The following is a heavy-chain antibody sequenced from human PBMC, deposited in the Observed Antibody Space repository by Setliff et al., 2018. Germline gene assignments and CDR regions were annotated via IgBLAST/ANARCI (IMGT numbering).Heavy chain of an antibody. J-gene: IGHJ3*02. CDR3: RQAVVGRDVFDI. Sequence: SETLSLTCSVYGESFSNNYWSWIRQTPGKGLEWIGEINHSGSGDYNPSFKSRVTISVDTSKKQFSLTLTSVTAADTALYYCRQAVVGRDVFDIWGQGTVVTVSS. D-gene: IGHD1-1*01. CDR2: INHSGSG. V-gene: IGHV4-34*01. CDR1: GESFSNNY.